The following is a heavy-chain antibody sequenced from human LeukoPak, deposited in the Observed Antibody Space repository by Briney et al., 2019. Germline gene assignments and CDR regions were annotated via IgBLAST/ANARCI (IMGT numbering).Heavy chain of an antibody. Sequence: ASVKVSCKASGYTFTSYGISWVRQAPGQGLEWMGWISAYNGNTNYAQKLQGRVTMTTDTSTSTAYMELRSLRSDDTAVYYCARDHFLVGATSPLDYWGQGTLVTVSS. CDR3: ARDHFLVGATSPLDY. V-gene: IGHV1-18*01. J-gene: IGHJ4*02. D-gene: IGHD1-26*01. CDR1: GYTFTSYG. CDR2: ISAYNGNT.